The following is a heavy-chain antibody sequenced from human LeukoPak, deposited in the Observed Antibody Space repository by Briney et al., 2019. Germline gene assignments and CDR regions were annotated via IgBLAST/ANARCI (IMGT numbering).Heavy chain of an antibody. V-gene: IGHV3-21*01. D-gene: IGHD3-22*01. CDR3: ARAYYYDSSDLGVFDY. CDR2: ISSSSSYI. Sequence: GGSLRLSCTASGFTFSSYSMNWVRQAPGKGLEWVSSISSSSSYIYYADSVKGRFTISRDNAKNSLYLQMNSLRAEDTAVYYCARAYYYDSSDLGVFDYWGQGTLVTVSS. CDR1: GFTFSSYS. J-gene: IGHJ4*02.